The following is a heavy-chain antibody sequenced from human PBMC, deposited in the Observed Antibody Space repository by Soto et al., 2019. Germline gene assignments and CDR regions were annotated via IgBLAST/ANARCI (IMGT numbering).Heavy chain of an antibody. J-gene: IGHJ6*03. D-gene: IGHD2-2*01. V-gene: IGHV4-34*01. CDR3: ARGRGTSWAKPLPVKFRVPCYMDV. CDR1: GGSFSGYY. Sequence: PSETLSLTCAVYGGSFSGYYWSWIRQPPGKGLEWIGEINHSGSTNYNPSLKSRVTISVDTSKNQFSLKLSSVTAADTAVYYCARGRGTSWAKPLPVKFRVPCYMDVRGKGTTVTVSS. CDR2: INHSGST.